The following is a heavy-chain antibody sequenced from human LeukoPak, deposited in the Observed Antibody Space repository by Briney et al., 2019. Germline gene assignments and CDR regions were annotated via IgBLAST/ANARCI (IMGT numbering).Heavy chain of an antibody. J-gene: IGHJ6*03. Sequence: ASVKVSCKASGYTFTSYDINWVRQATGQGLEWMGWMNPNSGNTGYAQKFQGRVTITRNTSISTAYMELSSLRSEDTAVYYCARGVPYSSSWYPSDYMDVWGKGTTVTVSS. CDR3: ARGVPYSSSWYPSDYMDV. CDR1: GYTFTSYD. V-gene: IGHV1-8*03. CDR2: MNPNSGNT. D-gene: IGHD6-13*01.